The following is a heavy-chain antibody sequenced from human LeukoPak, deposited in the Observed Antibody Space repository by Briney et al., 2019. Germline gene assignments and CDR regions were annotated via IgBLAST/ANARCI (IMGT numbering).Heavy chain of an antibody. V-gene: IGHV4-34*01. J-gene: IGHJ3*02. D-gene: IGHD1-26*01. CDR3: ARLWGLLDAFDT. Sequence: SETLSLTCAVYGGSFSGYYWSWIRQPPGKGLEWLGEVSHGRSTNYNPSLKSRLTMSLDTSKNLFSLRLTSVTAADTAVYYCARLWGLLDAFDTWGQGTMVTVSS. CDR1: GGSFSGYY. CDR2: VSHGRST.